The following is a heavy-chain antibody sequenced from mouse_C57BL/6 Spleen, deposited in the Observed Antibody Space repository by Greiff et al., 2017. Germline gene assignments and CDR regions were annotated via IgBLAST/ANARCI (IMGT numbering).Heavy chain of an antibody. Sequence: QVQLQQPGAELVKPGASVKLSCKASGYTFTSYWMHWVKQRPGQGLEWIGMIHPNSGSTNYNEKFKSQATLTVDKSSSTAYMQLSSLASEDSAVYYCASSIATGVAGKYYYAMGYWGQGTSVTVSS. CDR2: IHPNSGST. CDR3: ASSIATGVAGKYYYAMGY. CDR1: GYTFTSYW. D-gene: IGHD1-1*01. J-gene: IGHJ4*01. V-gene: IGHV1-64*01.